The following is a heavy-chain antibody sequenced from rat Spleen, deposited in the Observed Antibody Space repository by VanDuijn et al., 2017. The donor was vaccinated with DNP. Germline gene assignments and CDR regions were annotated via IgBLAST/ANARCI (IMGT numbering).Heavy chain of an antibody. J-gene: IGHJ4*01. Sequence: EVQLVESGGGLVKNGRSLKLSCAASGFTFSDYYMAWVGQAPKNGLEFVAAIGYEGSSTYDGDSVKGRFTISRDNAKTTLYLQMNSLRSEATATYYCTTSEAYTTDAWGQGTSVTVSS. CDR3: TTSEAYTTDA. V-gene: IGHV5-22*01. D-gene: IGHD1-6*01. CDR2: IGYEGSST. CDR1: GFTFSDYY.